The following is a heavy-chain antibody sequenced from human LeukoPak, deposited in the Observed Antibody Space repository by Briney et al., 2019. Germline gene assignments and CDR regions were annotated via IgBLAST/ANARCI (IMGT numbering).Heavy chain of an antibody. V-gene: IGHV1-46*01. Sequence: ASVKVSCKASGYTFTSYYMHWVRQAPGQGLEWMGIINPSGGSTSYAQKFQGRVTMTRDTSTSTVYMELSSLRSEDTVVYYCARGQYYYGSGSYDYGMDVWGQGTTVTVSS. CDR3: ARGQYYYGSGSYDYGMDV. CDR2: INPSGGST. J-gene: IGHJ6*02. D-gene: IGHD3-10*01. CDR1: GYTFTSYY.